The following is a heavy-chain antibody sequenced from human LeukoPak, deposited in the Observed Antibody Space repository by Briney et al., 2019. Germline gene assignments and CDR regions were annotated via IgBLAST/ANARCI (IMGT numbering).Heavy chain of an antibody. D-gene: IGHD6-19*01. V-gene: IGHV4-34*01. CDR2: INHSGST. J-gene: IGHJ5*02. CDR3: ARLGGSSGFNWFDP. CDR1: GGSFSGYY. Sequence: SETLSLTCAVYGGSFSGYYWSWIRQPPGKGLEWIGEINHSGSTNYNPSLKSRVTISVDTSKNQFSLKLSSVTAADTAVYYCARLGGSSGFNWFDPWGQGTLVTVSS.